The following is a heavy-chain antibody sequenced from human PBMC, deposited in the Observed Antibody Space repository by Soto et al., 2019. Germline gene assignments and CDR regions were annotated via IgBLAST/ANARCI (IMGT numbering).Heavy chain of an antibody. CDR1: GLTFTSYS. Sequence: GGSLRLSCAASGLTFTSYSMNWVRQAPGKGPEWVSFIHSSSSTIYYADSVKGRFTISRDNAKNSLYLQMNSLGDEDTAVYYCARDRGYTYGFDFWGQGALVTVSS. D-gene: IGHD5-18*01. CDR3: ARDRGYTYGFDF. CDR2: IHSSSSTI. V-gene: IGHV3-48*02. J-gene: IGHJ4*02.